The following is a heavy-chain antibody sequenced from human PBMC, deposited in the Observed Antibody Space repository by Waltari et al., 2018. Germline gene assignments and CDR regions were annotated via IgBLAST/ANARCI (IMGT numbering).Heavy chain of an antibody. CDR3: ATPFYNWDDPLHS. CDR2: ITVGDDT. D-gene: IGHD1-20*01. Sequence: EVQLLESGGDLVQPGGSLRLSCAASGITFSNYAINWVRLAPGSGLEWVSDITVGDDTYYAGSVKVRFTISRDTSKDTVYLHMNGLRAEDTAVYYCATPFYNWDDPLHSWGPGTLVTVSS. J-gene: IGHJ4*02. V-gene: IGHV3-23*01. CDR1: GITFSNYA.